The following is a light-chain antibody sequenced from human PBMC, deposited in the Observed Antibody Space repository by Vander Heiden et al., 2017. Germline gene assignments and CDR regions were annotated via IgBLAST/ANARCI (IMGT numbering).Light chain of an antibody. CDR2: TAS. CDR1: QTISNY. Sequence: DIQMTQFPSSLSASVGDRITITCRASQTISNYLNWYQQKPGNAPKLLIYTASNLQSGVPSRFSGSGSGTLFTLSISSLQPEDFATYYCQQSYSTPVYTFGQGTKLKIK. J-gene: IGKJ2*01. V-gene: IGKV1-39*01. CDR3: QQSYSTPVYT.